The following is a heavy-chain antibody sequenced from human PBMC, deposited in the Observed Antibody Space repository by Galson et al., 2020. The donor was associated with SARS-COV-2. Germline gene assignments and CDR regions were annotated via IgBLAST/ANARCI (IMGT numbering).Heavy chain of an antibody. CDR2: IDWDDDK. D-gene: IGHD6-13*01. CDR1: GFSLSTSGMC. CDR3: ARIWPKAVGTTYWYVYF. V-gene: IGHV2-70*17. J-gene: IGHJ2*01. Sequence: ESGPTLVKPTQTLTLTCTFSGFSLSTSGMCMSWISQPPGKALEWLARIDWDDDKFYSTPLKTRLTISKDTSKNHVVLTMTNMDPVDTATYYGARIWPKAVGTTYWYVYFWGRGTLVTVSS.